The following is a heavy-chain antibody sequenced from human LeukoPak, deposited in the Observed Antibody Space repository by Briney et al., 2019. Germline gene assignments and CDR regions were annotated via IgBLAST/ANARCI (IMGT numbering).Heavy chain of an antibody. CDR2: ISSNGGST. V-gene: IGHV3-64*01. Sequence: TGGSLRLSCAASGFTFSSYAMHWVRQAPGKGLEYVSAISSNGGSTYYANSVKGRFTISRDNSKNTLYLQMGSLRAEDMAVYYCARVMSGYYTYWGQGTLVTVSS. D-gene: IGHD3-3*01. CDR3: ARVMSGYYTY. J-gene: IGHJ4*02. CDR1: GFTFSSYA.